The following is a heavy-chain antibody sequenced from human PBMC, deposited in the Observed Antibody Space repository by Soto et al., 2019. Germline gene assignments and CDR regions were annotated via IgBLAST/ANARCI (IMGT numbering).Heavy chain of an antibody. V-gene: IGHV3-23*01. D-gene: IGHD3-22*01. CDR2: ISGSGGST. CDR3: AKGYYYDSSGSEPQYYYGMDV. Sequence: HPGGSLRLSCAASGFTFSSYAMSWVRQAPGKGLEWVSAISGSGGSTYYADSVKGRFTISRDNSKNTLYLQMNSLRVEDTAVYYCAKGYYYDSSGSEPQYYYGMDVWGQGTTVTVSS. CDR1: GFTFSSYA. J-gene: IGHJ6*02.